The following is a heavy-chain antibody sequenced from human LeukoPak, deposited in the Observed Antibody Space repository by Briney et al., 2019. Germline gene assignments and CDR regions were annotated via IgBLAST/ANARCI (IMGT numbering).Heavy chain of an antibody. D-gene: IGHD6-13*01. Sequence: GGSPRLSCVASGVTFKNFAMSWVREAPGEGRDWVSGLSGRGSSPFYADSVQGRFSISRDNSNSTLYLQMNSLRAEDTAVYFRAKRPKLGNSWIDFWAQGTLVTVSS. CDR3: AKRPKLGNSWIDF. J-gene: IGHJ4*02. CDR2: LSGRGSSP. V-gene: IGHV3-23*01. CDR1: GVTFKNFA.